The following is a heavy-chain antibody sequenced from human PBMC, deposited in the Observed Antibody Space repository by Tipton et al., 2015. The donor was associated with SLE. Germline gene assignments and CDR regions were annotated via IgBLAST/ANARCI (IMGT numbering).Heavy chain of an antibody. Sequence: GLVKPSETLSLTCTVSGGSISSYYWSWIRQPPGKGLEWIGYIYTSGSTNYNPSLKGRVTMSVDTSKNQFSLKLSSVTAADTAVYYCARDIVVVGGWFDPWGQGTLVTVSS. CDR1: GGSISSYY. D-gene: IGHD2-2*01. CDR2: IYTSGST. CDR3: ARDIVVVGGWFDP. V-gene: IGHV4-4*08. J-gene: IGHJ5*02.